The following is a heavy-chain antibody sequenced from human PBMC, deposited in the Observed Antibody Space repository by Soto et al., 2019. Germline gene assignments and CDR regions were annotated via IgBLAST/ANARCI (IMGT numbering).Heavy chain of an antibody. D-gene: IGHD1-1*01. Sequence: QVQLVESGGGVVQPGRSLRLSCAASGLTFSYHALNWVRQAPGKGLEWVAVISYDGDNKYIAESVKGRFTISRDNSKNTVSLQMNSLRTEDTAMYFCARGTTTSAFSAMDVWGQGTPVTVAS. J-gene: IGHJ6*02. V-gene: IGHV3-30-3*01. CDR2: ISYDGDNK. CDR1: GLTFSYHA. CDR3: ARGTTTSAFSAMDV.